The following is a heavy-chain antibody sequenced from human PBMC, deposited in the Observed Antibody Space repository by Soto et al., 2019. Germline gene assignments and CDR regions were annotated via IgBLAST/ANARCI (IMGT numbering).Heavy chain of an antibody. J-gene: IGHJ4*02. CDR3: ARGLYQLGKLEPYDFDY. CDR2: INAGNGNT. V-gene: IGHV1-3*01. Sequence: ASVKVSCKASGYTFTSYAMHWVRQAPGQRLEWMGWINAGNGNTKYSQKFQGRVTITRATSASTAYMELSSLRSEDTAVYYCARGLYQLGKLEPYDFDYWGQGTLVTVSS. D-gene: IGHD1-1*01. CDR1: GYTFTSYA.